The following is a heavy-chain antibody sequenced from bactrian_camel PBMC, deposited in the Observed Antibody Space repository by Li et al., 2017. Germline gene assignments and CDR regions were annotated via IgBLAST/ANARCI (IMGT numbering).Heavy chain of an antibody. CDR1: GYTYIPKC. CDR2: IYTNSGST. Sequence: HVQLVESGGGDSVQAGGSLRLSCVASGYTYIPKCMGWFRQAPGKEREGVATIYTNSGSTFYADSVKGRFTVSQDNAKKTVYLQMNSPKPEDTAVYYCVADSSCRPIIATTPALQGQGTQVTVS. V-gene: IGHV3S54*01. D-gene: IGHD7*01. J-gene: IGHJ4*01.